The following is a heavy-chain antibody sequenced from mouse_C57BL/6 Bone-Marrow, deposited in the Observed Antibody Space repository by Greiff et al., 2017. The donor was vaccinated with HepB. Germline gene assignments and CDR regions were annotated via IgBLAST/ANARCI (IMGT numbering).Heavy chain of an antibody. CDR1: GYTFTSYW. CDR2: IDPSDSYT. Sequence: QVQLQQPGAELVKPGASVKLSCKASGYTFTSYWMQWVKQRPGQGLEWIGEIDPSDSYTNYNQKFKGKATLTVDTSSSTAYMQLSSLTSADSAVYYCARSYYGSSLFDYWGQGTTLTVSS. CDR3: ARSYYGSSLFDY. D-gene: IGHD1-1*01. J-gene: IGHJ2*01. V-gene: IGHV1-50*01.